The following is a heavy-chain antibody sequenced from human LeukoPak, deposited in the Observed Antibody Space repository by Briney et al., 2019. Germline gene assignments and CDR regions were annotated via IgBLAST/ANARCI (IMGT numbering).Heavy chain of an antibody. V-gene: IGHV1-69*04. CDR1: GGTFSGYA. J-gene: IGHJ5*02. CDR2: IIPILGIA. D-gene: IGHD1-14*01. CDR3: AREYLTGIWRSVPGWFDP. Sequence: GASVKVSCKASGGTFSGYAISWVRQAPGQGLEWMGRIIPILGIANYAQKFQGRVTITADKSTSTAYMELSSLRSEDTAVYYCAREYLTGIWRSVPGWFDPWGQGTLVTVSS.